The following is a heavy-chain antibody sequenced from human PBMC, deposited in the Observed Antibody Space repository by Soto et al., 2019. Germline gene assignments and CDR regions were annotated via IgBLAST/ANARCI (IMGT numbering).Heavy chain of an antibody. CDR2: INQDGSRK. J-gene: IGHJ3*02. V-gene: IGHV3-7*04. CDR3: ARDPYNNGGFAAFDI. Sequence: EVQLVESGGSLVQPGGSLRLSCAASGITLSNSWMAWVRQAPGKGLEWVGNINQDGSRKEYVASVKGRFTMSRDNAKNSLYLQMSSLRAEDTAVYYCARDPYNNGGFAAFDIWGQGTMVSVSS. D-gene: IGHD2-8*01. CDR1: GITLSNSW.